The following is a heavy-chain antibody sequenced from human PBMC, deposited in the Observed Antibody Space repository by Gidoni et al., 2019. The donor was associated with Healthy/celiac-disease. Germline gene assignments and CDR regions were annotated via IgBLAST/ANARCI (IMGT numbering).Heavy chain of an antibody. CDR2: IKQDGSEK. J-gene: IGHJ4*02. CDR1: GFTFMSYW. CDR3: AREYGSWGYFDY. D-gene: IGHD3-16*01. V-gene: IGHV3-7*01. Sequence: EVQLVASGGGLVQPGGSLRLSCSASGFTFMSYWMSGVRQAPGKGLEWVANIKQDGSEKYYVDSVKGRFTISRDNAKNSLYLQMNSLRAEDTAVYYCAREYGSWGYFDYWGQGTLVTVSS.